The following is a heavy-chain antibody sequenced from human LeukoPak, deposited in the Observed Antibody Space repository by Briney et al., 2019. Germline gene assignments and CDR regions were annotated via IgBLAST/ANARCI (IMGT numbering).Heavy chain of an antibody. J-gene: IGHJ4*02. Sequence: AASVKVSCTASGYTLTDYYMHWVRQAPGQGLEWMGRINPNSGGTNYAQKFQGRVTMTRDTSISTAYMELSRLRSDDTAVYYCARFDTAMAAYYFDYWGQGTLVTVSS. CDR2: INPNSGGT. CDR1: GYTLTDYY. D-gene: IGHD5-18*01. CDR3: ARFDTAMAAYYFDY. V-gene: IGHV1-2*06.